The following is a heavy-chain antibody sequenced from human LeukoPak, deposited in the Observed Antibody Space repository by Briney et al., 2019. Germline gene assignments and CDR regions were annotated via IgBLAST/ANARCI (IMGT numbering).Heavy chain of an antibody. J-gene: IGHJ4*02. Sequence: ASVKVSCKASGYTFTSYAISWVRQAPGQGLEWMGGIIPIFGTANYAQKFQGRVTITADESTSTAYMELSSLRSEDTAVYYCARGSRSYDSSGGDFDYWGQGTLVTVSS. CDR1: GYTFTSYA. CDR3: ARGSRSYDSSGGDFDY. CDR2: IIPIFGTA. V-gene: IGHV1-69*13. D-gene: IGHD3-22*01.